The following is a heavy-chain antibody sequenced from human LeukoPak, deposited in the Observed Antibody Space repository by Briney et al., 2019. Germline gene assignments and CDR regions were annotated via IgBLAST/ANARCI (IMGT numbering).Heavy chain of an antibody. J-gene: IGHJ4*02. D-gene: IGHD5-12*01. Sequence: GGSLRLSCAASGVTFSSYWMSWVRQAPGKGLEWVANIKQDGSEKYYVDSVKGRFTISRDNAKNSLYLQMNSLRAEDTAVYYCARLYGGYDSASDYWGQGTLVTVSS. CDR1: GVTFSSYW. CDR3: ARLYGGYDSASDY. CDR2: IKQDGSEK. V-gene: IGHV3-7*03.